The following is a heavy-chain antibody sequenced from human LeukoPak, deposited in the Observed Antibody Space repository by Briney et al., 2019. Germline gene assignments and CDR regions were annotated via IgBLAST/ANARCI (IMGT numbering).Heavy chain of an antibody. CDR3: ARGIHGLAAVAGHDY. CDR2: ISAYNGNT. D-gene: IGHD6-19*01. J-gene: IGHJ4*02. V-gene: IGHV1-18*01. Sequence: ASVKVSCKASGGTFSSYGISWVRQAPGRGLEWMGWISAYNGNTNYAQKLQGRVTMTTDTSTSTAYMELRSLRSDDTAVYYCARGIHGLAAVAGHDYWDQGTLVTVSS. CDR1: GGTFSSYG.